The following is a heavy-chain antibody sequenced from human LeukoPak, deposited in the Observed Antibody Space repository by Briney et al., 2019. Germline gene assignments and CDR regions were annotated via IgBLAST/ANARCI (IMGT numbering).Heavy chain of an antibody. V-gene: IGHV3-30*03. CDR3: ARAAGDNSANARFDY. CDR2: ISYDGSNK. Sequence: PGGSLRLSCAASGFTFSSYGMHWVRQAPGKGLEWVAVISYDGSNKYYADSVKGRFTISRDNAKNSLYLQMNSLRAEDTAVYYCARAAGDNSANARFDYWGQGTLVTVSS. D-gene: IGHD4-23*01. CDR1: GFTFSSYG. J-gene: IGHJ4*02.